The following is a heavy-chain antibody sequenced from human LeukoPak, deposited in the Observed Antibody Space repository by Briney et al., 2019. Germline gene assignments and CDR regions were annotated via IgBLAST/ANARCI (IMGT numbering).Heavy chain of an antibody. CDR2: IYYTGNT. J-gene: IGHJ4*02. CDR3: ARQTGSGLFILP. D-gene: IGHD3/OR15-3a*01. Sequence: PSETLSLTCTVSGYSISSGYYWGWIRQPPGKGLEWIGSIYYTGNTYYNASLKSQVSISIDTSKNQFSLKLTSVTAADTSVYYCARQTGSGLFILPGGQGTLVTVSS. CDR1: GYSISSGYY. V-gene: IGHV4-38-2*02.